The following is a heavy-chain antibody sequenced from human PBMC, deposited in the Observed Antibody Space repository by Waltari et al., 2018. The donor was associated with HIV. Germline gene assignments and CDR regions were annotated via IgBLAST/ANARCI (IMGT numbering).Heavy chain of an antibody. Sequence: QVHLVESGGGVVQPGRSLRLSCVASGFTFGGFAMHWVSQTPGKGLEWVAGIWYDGSNENYADSVKGRFTISRDNSMDTLYLEMMSLRADDTAKYYCAKVGSSGPLDHWGQGTLVTVSP. J-gene: IGHJ4*02. D-gene: IGHD6-19*01. CDR2: IWYDGSNE. V-gene: IGHV3-33*08. CDR3: AKVGSSGPLDH. CDR1: GFTFGGFA.